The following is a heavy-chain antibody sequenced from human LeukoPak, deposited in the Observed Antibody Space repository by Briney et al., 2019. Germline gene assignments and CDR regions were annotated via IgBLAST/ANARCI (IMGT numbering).Heavy chain of an antibody. D-gene: IGHD1-26*01. Sequence: TLSLTCTVSGGSISSGGYYWSWIRQHPGKGLEWIGYIYYSGSTYYNPSLKSRVTISVDMSKNQFSLKPSSVTAADTAVYYCARYRLNYMDVWGKGTTVTVSS. J-gene: IGHJ6*03. V-gene: IGHV4-31*03. CDR3: ARYRLNYMDV. CDR2: IYYSGST. CDR1: GGSISSGGYY.